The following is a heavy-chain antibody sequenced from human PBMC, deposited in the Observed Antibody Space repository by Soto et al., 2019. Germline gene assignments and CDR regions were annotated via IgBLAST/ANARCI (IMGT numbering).Heavy chain of an antibody. CDR1: GGSISTSNW. V-gene: IGHV4-4*02. Sequence: SETLSLTCAVSGGSISTSNWWNWVRQPPWKGLEWIGEIYYSGRTNFNPSLKSRVTISIDKSKNQVSLRLSSVTAADTAVYYCARRAVAGTSWFDPGGQGTLVTVSS. J-gene: IGHJ5*02. CDR3: ARRAVAGTSWFDP. D-gene: IGHD6-19*01. CDR2: IYYSGRT.